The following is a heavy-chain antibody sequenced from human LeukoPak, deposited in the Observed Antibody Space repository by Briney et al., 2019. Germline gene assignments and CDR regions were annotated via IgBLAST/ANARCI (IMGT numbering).Heavy chain of an antibody. J-gene: IGHJ5*02. Sequence: SETLSLTCTVSGGSISWSNNYWGWIRQPPGKGLEWIGSIYYTGTTYYNPSLKSRVTVSVATSKNQFSLKLTSVTAADTAVYYCARSMAAAGPTHNWFDPWGHGTLVTVSS. CDR1: GGSISWSNNY. D-gene: IGHD6-13*01. V-gene: IGHV4-39*01. CDR3: ARSMAAAGPTHNWFDP. CDR2: IYYTGTT.